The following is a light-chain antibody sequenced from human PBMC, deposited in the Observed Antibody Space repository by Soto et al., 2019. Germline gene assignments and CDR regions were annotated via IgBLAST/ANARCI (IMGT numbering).Light chain of an antibody. V-gene: IGKV3-20*01. CDR2: FAS. CDR1: QSVRDDY. J-gene: IGKJ2*01. CDR3: QQYGSSPRT. Sequence: EIVLTQSPGSLSLSPGESAALSCRASQSVRDDYFAWYQQRPGQAPRLLISFASRRAAGIPDRFSGSGSGTDFTLTISRVEPEDLAVHFCQQYGSSPRTFGQGTKLEIK.